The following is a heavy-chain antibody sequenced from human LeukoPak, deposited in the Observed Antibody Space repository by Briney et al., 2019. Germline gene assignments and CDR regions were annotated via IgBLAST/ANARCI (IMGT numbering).Heavy chain of an antibody. Sequence: GGSLRLSCAASGFTVSSNYMSWVRQAPGKGLEWVSVIYSGGSTYYADSVKGRFTISRHNSKNTLYLQMDSLRAEDTAVYYYARDSSNWNYFDCWGQGTLVTVSS. CDR1: GFTVSSNY. J-gene: IGHJ4*02. CDR3: ARDSSNWNYFDC. V-gene: IGHV3-53*04. CDR2: IYSGGST. D-gene: IGHD6-13*01.